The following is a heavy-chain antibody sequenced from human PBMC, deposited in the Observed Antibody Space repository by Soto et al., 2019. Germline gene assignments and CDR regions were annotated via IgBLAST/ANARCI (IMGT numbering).Heavy chain of an antibody. J-gene: IGHJ4*02. CDR1: GYTFTDYY. CDR2: LNPYSGDT. CDR3: AGQGSYDYTSIDS. D-gene: IGHD4-4*01. Sequence: RASVKVSCKASGYTFTDYYMHWVRQAPGQGLEWLGWLNPYSGDTNYAQNFQGRVTLTRDTSISTAYMELTRLRSDDTAVYYCAGQGSYDYTSIDSWGQGTLVTAPQ. V-gene: IGHV1-2*02.